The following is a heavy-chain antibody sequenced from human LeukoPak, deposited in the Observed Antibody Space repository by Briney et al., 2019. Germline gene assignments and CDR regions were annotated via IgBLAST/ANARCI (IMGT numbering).Heavy chain of an antibody. D-gene: IGHD3-22*01. J-gene: IGHJ5*02. V-gene: IGHV3-23*01. CDR3: AREGVNYYDSSGYYAVS. CDR2: ISGSGDST. Sequence: PGGSLRLSCAASGFTFSSYAMSWVRQAPGKGLEWVSGISGSGDSTYYADSVKGRFTISRDSSQNTVYLQMNSLRAEDTAVYYCAREGVNYYDSSGYYAVSWGQGTLVTVSS. CDR1: GFTFSSYA.